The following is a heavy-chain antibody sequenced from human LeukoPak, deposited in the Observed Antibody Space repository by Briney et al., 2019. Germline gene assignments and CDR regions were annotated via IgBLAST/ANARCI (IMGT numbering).Heavy chain of an antibody. J-gene: IGHJ4*02. CDR2: ISADNDNT. V-gene: IGHV1-18*04. D-gene: IGHD3-10*01. Sequence: ASVKVSCKISGYTLTEYSVNWVRQAPGQGLEWMGWISADNDNTNYAQKLQGRVTMTTDTSTSTAYMELRSLRSDDTAVYYCARDIGSPFGQFDYWGQGTLVTVSS. CDR1: GYTLTEYS. CDR3: ARDIGSPFGQFDY.